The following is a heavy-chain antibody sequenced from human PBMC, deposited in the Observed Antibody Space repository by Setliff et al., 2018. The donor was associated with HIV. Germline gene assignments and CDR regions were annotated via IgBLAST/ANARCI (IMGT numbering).Heavy chain of an antibody. J-gene: IGHJ4*02. V-gene: IGHV4-34*01. CDR3: AAFFVTPMTTQDF. Sequence: SETLSLTCAMYGDSFGDFYWNWIRQAPGKGLEWIVELSDRGHINYNPSLRSRVSVSRDMSSNQFSLRLSSVTAADAAVYYCAAFFVTPMTTQDFWGQGTLVTVSS. CDR2: LSDRGHI. CDR1: GDSFGDFY. D-gene: IGHD4-4*01.